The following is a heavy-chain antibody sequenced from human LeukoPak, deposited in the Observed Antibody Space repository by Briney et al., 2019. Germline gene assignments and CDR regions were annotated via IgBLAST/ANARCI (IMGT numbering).Heavy chain of an antibody. CDR3: ASAPPCDY. V-gene: IGHV3-21*01. J-gene: IGHJ4*02. Sequence: GGSLRLSCAASGFTFSSYSMNWVRQAPGKGLEWVSSISSSSSYIYYADSVKGRFTISRDNAKNSLYLQMDSLRGEDTAVYYCASAPPCDYWGQGTLVTVSS. CDR1: GFTFSSYS. CDR2: ISSSSSYI.